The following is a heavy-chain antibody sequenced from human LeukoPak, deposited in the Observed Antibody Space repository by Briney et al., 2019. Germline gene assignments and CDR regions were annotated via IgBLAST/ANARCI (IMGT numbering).Heavy chain of an antibody. Sequence: GGSLRLSCAASGFTFSSYWMHWVCQAPGKGLVWVSRIKSDGSTNYADSVKGRFTISRDIAKNTVSLQMNSLRAEDTGVYYCARAPSEIGGYYPEYFRHWGQGTLVTVSS. CDR3: ARAPSEIGGYYPEYFRH. V-gene: IGHV3-74*01. CDR2: IKSDGST. D-gene: IGHD3-22*01. CDR1: GFTFSSYW. J-gene: IGHJ1*01.